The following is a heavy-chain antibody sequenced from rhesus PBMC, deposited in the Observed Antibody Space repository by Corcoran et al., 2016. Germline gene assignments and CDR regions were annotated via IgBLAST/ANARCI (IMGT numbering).Heavy chain of an antibody. CDR1: GFTFSNFW. J-gene: IGHJ4*01. CDR3: TRGGSGWSGYFDY. V-gene: IGHV3-16*02. CDR2: IKNKSGGRTA. D-gene: IGHD6S26*01. Sequence: EVQLVESGGGLVQPGGSLRLSCAASGFTFSNFWMSWVRQAPGKGLDWVGRIKNKSGGRTAANAESVKGRFTISKDESKNTLYLQMNSLESEDTAVYYCTRGGSGWSGYFDYWGQGVLVTVSS.